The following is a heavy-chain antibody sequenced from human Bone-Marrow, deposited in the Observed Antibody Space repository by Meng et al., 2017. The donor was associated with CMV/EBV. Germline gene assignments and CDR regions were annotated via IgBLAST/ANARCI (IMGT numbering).Heavy chain of an antibody. Sequence: GESLKISCAASGFTLSSHWMSWVRQAPGKGLEWVAMINPDGSGNYYVDSVKGRFTISRDNSKNTLYLQMNSLRAEDTAVYYCTRVDCSGPSCHLRPFDIWGQGTMVTVSS. CDR2: INPDGSGN. D-gene: IGHD2-2*01. J-gene: IGHJ3*02. CDR3: TRVDCSGPSCHLRPFDI. V-gene: IGHV3-7*01. CDR1: GFTLSSHW.